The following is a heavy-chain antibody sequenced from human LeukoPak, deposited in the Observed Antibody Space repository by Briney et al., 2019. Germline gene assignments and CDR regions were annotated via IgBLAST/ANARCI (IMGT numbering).Heavy chain of an antibody. J-gene: IGHJ1*01. CDR2: ISSSASTI. V-gene: IGHV3-11*01. CDR1: GFTFSDYY. D-gene: IGHD3-22*01. Sequence: PGGSLRLSCAASGFTFSDYYMSWIRQAPGKGLGWVSYISSSASTIYYADSVKGRFTISRDNAKNSLYLQMNSLRADDTAVYYCARDFGDTSDTYFQHWGQGTLVTVSS. CDR3: ARDFGDTSDTYFQH.